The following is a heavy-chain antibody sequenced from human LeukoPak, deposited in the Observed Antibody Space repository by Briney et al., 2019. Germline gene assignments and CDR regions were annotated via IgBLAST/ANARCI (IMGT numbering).Heavy chain of an antibody. CDR1: GFTFSSYT. Sequence: PGGSLRLSCAASGFTFSSYTMSWVRQAPGKGLEWVSAISGSGGSTYYADSVKGRFTISRDNSKNTLYLQMNSLRPEDTAVYYCAKDQGLWFGELLSEVDYWGQGTLVTVSS. J-gene: IGHJ4*02. CDR3: AKDQGLWFGELLSEVDY. V-gene: IGHV3-23*01. CDR2: ISGSGGST. D-gene: IGHD3-10*01.